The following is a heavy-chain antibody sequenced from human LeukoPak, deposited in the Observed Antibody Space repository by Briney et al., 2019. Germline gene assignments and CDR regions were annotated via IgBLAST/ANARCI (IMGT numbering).Heavy chain of an antibody. CDR2: IIPIFGTA. V-gene: IGHV1-69*01. J-gene: IGHJ6*04. Sequence: SVKVSCKASGGTFSSYAIRWVRQAPGQGLEWMGGIIPIFGTANYAQKFQGRVTITADESTSTAYMELSSLRSEDTAVYYCARASDCSSTSCQGYYYYGMDVWGKGTTVTVSS. CDR3: ARASDCSSTSCQGYYYYGMDV. CDR1: GGTFSSYA. D-gene: IGHD2-2*01.